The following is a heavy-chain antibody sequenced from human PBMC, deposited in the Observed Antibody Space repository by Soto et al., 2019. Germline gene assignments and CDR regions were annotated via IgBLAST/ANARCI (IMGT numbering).Heavy chain of an antibody. D-gene: IGHD6-13*01. CDR1: GFSLTTSGVG. J-gene: IGHJ5*01. V-gene: IGHV2-5*02. Sequence: SGPTLVNPTQTLTLTCTFSGFSLTTSGVGVGWIRQPPGKALEWLAFIYGDDDKLYSPYLRSRLTITKDTSKNQVVLTMTNVDPVDTGTYYCAHRHGAAVGTGTNWFASWGQGAPVTVSS. CDR2: IYGDDDK. CDR3: AHRHGAAVGTGTNWFAS.